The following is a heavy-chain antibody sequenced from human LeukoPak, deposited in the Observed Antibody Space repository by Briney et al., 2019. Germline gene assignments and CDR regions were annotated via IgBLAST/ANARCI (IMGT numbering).Heavy chain of an antibody. D-gene: IGHD2/OR15-2a*01. Sequence: GGSLRLSCSASGFTFSSYSMNWVRPAPGKGREGVSSITGSSSYIYYADSLKGRFTISRDNAKNSLYLQMNSLRAEDTAVYYCARDGANLLFDSWGQGALVTVSS. CDR1: GFTFSSYS. CDR2: ITGSSSYI. J-gene: IGHJ4*02. CDR3: ARDGANLLFDS. V-gene: IGHV3-21*01.